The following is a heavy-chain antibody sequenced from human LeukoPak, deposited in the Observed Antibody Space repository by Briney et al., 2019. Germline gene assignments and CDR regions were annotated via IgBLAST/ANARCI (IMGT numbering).Heavy chain of an antibody. V-gene: IGHV3-48*03. Sequence: PGGSLRLSCAASGFTFSSYEMTWVRQAPGKGLEWISYIGSSEVSTIYYADSVKGRFTISRDNAKNSLFLQMNSLRAEDTAVYYCARVTRYWYFDLWGRGTLVTVSS. J-gene: IGHJ2*01. CDR1: GFTFSSYE. CDR2: IGSSEVSTI. CDR3: ARVTRYWYFDL.